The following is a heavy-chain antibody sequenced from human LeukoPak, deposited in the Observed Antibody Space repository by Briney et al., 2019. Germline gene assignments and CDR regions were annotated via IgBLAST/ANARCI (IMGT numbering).Heavy chain of an antibody. V-gene: IGHV1-18*01. J-gene: IGHJ4*02. Sequence: ASVKVSCKASGYTFTSYGISWVRQAPGQGLEWMGWISAYNGNTNYAQKLQGRVTMTTDTSTSTAYMELRSLRADDTAVYYCAKSGLAAASQRGYFDYWGQGTLVTVSS. CDR3: AKSGLAAASQRGYFDY. CDR1: GYTFTSYG. CDR2: ISAYNGNT. D-gene: IGHD6-13*01.